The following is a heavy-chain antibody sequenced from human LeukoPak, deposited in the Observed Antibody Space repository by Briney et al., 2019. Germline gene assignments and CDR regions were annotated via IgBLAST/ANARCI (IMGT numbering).Heavy chain of an antibody. V-gene: IGHV3-69-1*02. J-gene: IGHJ4*02. Sequence: PGGSLRLSCSASGFTFSDYDMNWVRQAPGKGLEWVSSIMCLSTHIYYGDSVKGRFSISRDNAKNSVYLKMNSLGVEDTAIYYCGRAFPPLRTSSAGDLWGQGILVTVSS. CDR1: GFTFSDYD. D-gene: IGHD3-16*01. CDR2: IMCLSTHI. CDR3: GRAFPPLRTSSAGDL.